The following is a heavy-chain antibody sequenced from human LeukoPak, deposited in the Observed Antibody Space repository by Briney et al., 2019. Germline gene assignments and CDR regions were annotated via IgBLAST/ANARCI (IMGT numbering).Heavy chain of an antibody. CDR1: GGSISSGSYY. D-gene: IGHD5-12*01. CDR2: IYYSGST. Sequence: SQTLSLTCTVSGGSISSGSYYWSWIRQHPGKGLEWIGYIYYSGSTYYNPSLKSRVTISVDTSKNQFSLKLSSVTAADTAVYYCARDRGPYSGYDSYYFDYWGQGTLVTVSS. V-gene: IGHV4-31*03. J-gene: IGHJ4*02. CDR3: ARDRGPYSGYDSYYFDY.